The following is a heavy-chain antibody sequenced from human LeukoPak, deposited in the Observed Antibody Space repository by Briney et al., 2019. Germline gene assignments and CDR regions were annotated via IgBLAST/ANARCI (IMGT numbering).Heavy chain of an antibody. D-gene: IGHD7-27*01. Sequence: SETLSLTCTVSGGSISSYYWSWIRQPPGKGLEWIGYIYYSGSTNYNPSLKSRVTISVDTSKNQFSLKLSFVTAADTAVYYCAREWGSNYGMDVWGQGTTVTVSS. CDR2: IYYSGST. J-gene: IGHJ6*02. CDR3: AREWGSNYGMDV. CDR1: GGSISSYY. V-gene: IGHV4-59*01.